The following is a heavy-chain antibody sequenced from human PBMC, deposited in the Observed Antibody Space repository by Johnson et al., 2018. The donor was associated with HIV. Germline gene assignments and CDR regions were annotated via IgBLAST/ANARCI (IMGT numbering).Heavy chain of an antibody. CDR3: AKAIAARPSGAFDI. CDR2: ISYDGSNK. V-gene: IGHV3-30*18. CDR1: VFTISTFW. Sequence: QMLLVESGGDLVQPGGSLRLSCEVSVFTISTFWMHWVRQAPGKGLEWVAVISYDGSNKYYADSVKGRFTISRDNAKNSLYLQMNSLRAEDTALYYCAKAIAARPSGAFDIWGQGTMVTVSS. D-gene: IGHD6-6*01. J-gene: IGHJ3*02.